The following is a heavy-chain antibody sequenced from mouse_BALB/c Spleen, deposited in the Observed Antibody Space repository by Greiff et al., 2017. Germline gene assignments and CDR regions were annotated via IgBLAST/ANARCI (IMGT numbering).Heavy chain of an antibody. CDR3: AREGYGDVYWYFDV. CDR1: GFTFSSYG. V-gene: IGHV5-6-3*01. D-gene: IGHD1-2*01. Sequence: EVKLVESGGGLVQPGGSLKLSCAASGFTFSSYGMSWVRQTPDKRLELVATINSNGGSTYYPDSVKGRFTISRDNAKNTLYLQMSSLKSEDTAMYYCAREGYGDVYWYFDVWGAGTTVTVSS. CDR2: INSNGGST. J-gene: IGHJ1*01.